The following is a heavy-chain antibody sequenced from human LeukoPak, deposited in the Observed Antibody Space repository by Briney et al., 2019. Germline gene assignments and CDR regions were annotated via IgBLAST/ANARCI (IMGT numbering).Heavy chain of an antibody. CDR1: GFTFSSYA. CDR2: ISGSGGST. CDR3: AKDRTYGGSYYGDFQH. D-gene: IGHD1-26*01. J-gene: IGHJ1*01. V-gene: IGHV3-23*01. Sequence: PGGSLRLSCAASGFTFSSYAMSWVRQAPGKGLEWVSTISGSGGSTYYADSVKGRFTISRDNSKNTLYLQMNSLRAEDTAVYYCAKDRTYGGSYYGDFQHWGQSTLVTVSS.